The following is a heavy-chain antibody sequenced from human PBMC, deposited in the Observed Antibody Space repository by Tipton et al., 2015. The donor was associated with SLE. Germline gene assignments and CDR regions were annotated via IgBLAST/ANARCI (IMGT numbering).Heavy chain of an antibody. CDR1: GFTFSSYA. CDR3: ARDLVPNGHIDY. J-gene: IGHJ4*02. D-gene: IGHD2-8*01. V-gene: IGHV3-30*04. CDR2: ISYDGSNK. Sequence: RSLRLSCAASGFTFSSYAMHRVRQAPGKGLEWVAVISYDGSNKYYADSVKGRFTISRDNSKNTLYLQMNSLRAEDTAVYYCARDLVPNGHIDYWGQGTLVTVSS.